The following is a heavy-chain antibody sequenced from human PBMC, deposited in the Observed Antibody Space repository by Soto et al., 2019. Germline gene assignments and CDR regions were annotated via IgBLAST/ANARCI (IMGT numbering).Heavy chain of an antibody. CDR3: ARGSNVLRFLEWRIGPSTQTDSYGMDV. J-gene: IGHJ6*02. D-gene: IGHD3-3*01. CDR2: INHSGST. V-gene: IGHV4-34*01. Sequence: SETLSLTCAVYGGSFSGYCWSWIGQPPGKGLEWIGEINHSGSTNYNPSLKSRVTISVDTSKNQFSLKLSSVTAADTAVYYCARGSNVLRFLEWRIGPSTQTDSYGMDVWGQGTTVTVSS. CDR1: GGSFSGYC.